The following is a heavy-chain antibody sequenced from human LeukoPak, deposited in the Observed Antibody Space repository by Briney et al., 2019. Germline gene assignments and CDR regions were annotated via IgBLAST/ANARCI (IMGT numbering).Heavy chain of an antibody. CDR2: ISAYNGNT. D-gene: IGHD3-22*01. V-gene: IGHV1-18*01. CDR3: ARGDYDSSGYYGFYYYYYMDV. J-gene: IGHJ6*03. CDR1: GYTSTSYG. Sequence: ASVKVSCKASGYTSTSYGISWVRQAPGQGLEWMGWISAYNGNTNYAQKLQGRVTMTTDTSTSTAYMELRSLRSDDTAVYYCARGDYDSSGYYGFYYYYYMDVWGKGTTVTVSS.